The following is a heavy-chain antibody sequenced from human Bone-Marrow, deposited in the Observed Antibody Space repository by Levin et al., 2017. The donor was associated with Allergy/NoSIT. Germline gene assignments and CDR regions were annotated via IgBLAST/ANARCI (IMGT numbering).Heavy chain of an antibody. J-gene: IGHJ5*02. V-gene: IGHV4-59*01. CDR3: ARDNAYQLPLRGGWFDP. CDR1: GGSMNYYY. CDR2: IYYSGST. Sequence: SETLSLTCTVSGGSMNYYYWSWIRQSPGKGLEWIGFIYYSGSTNYNPSLKSRVTISVDTSKNQFSLKLISVTAADPAVYYCARDNAYQLPLRGGWFDPWGQGTLVTVSS. D-gene: IGHD2-2*01.